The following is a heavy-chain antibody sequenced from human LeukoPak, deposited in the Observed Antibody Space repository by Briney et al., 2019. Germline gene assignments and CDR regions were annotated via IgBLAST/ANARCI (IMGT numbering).Heavy chain of an antibody. CDR3: ARLRYSSGWLGY. V-gene: IGHV4-59*12. J-gene: IGHJ4*02. CDR1: GGSITNYY. D-gene: IGHD6-19*01. CDR2: IHYSGST. Sequence: ASETLSLTCAVSGGSITNYYWSWIRQPPGQGLEWIGYIHYSGSTNYNPSLKSRVSISVDMSTNQFSLKLTSVTAADTAVYYCARLRYSSGWLGYWGQGTLVTVSS.